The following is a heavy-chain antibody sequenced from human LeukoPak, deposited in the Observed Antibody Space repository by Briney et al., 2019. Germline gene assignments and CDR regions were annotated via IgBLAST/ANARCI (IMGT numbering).Heavy chain of an antibody. J-gene: IGHJ3*02. D-gene: IGHD2-2*01. V-gene: IGHV4-59*01. CDR1: GGSISRYY. CDR2: IYYSGST. Sequence: PSETLSLTCTVSGGSISRYYWSWIRQPPGKGLEWIGYIYYSGSTNYNPSLKSRVTISVDTSKNQFSLKLSSVTAADTAVYYCARVRAVPAAIAFDIWGQGTMVTVSS. CDR3: ARVRAVPAAIAFDI.